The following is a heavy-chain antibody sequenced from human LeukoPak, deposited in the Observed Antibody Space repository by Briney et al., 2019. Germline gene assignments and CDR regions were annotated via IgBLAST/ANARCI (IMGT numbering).Heavy chain of an antibody. D-gene: IGHD1-26*01. CDR2: IYYSGST. CDR1: GGSISNTFYY. CDR3: ARDGISGGYYYYMDV. Sequence: SETLSLTCTVSGGSISNTFYYWGWIRQPPGKGLEWIGYIYYSGSTNYNPSLKSRVTISVDTSKNQFSLKLSSVTAADTAVYYCARDGISGGYYYYMDVWGKGTTVTISS. V-gene: IGHV4-61*01. J-gene: IGHJ6*03.